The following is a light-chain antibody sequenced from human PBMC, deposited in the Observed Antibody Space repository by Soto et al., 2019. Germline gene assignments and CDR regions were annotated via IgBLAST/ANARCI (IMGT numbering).Light chain of an antibody. Sequence: EIVLTQSPGTLSLSPGERATLSCRASQSVSSSYLAGYQQKPGQAPRLLIYGASSRATGIPDRFSGSGSGTDFTLTISRLEPEDFEVYYCQQYGRSPTFDPGNKVDIK. CDR2: GAS. V-gene: IGKV3-20*01. J-gene: IGKJ3*01. CDR1: QSVSSSY. CDR3: QQYGRSPT.